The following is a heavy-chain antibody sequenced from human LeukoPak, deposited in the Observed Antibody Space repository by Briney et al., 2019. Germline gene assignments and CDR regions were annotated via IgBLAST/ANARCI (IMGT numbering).Heavy chain of an antibody. V-gene: IGHV3-74*01. CDR2: INNDGSST. CDR1: GFTFSSYG. CDR3: ARGGLDSSGYYYDPNWFDP. Sequence: PAGGSLRLSCAAAGFTFSSYGVHWVRQAPGEGRVWGSRINNDGSSTRYADSVKGRFTISRDNAKNTLYLQMNSLRAEDTAVYYCARGGLDSSGYYYDPNWFDPWGQGTLVTVSS. J-gene: IGHJ5*02. D-gene: IGHD3-22*01.